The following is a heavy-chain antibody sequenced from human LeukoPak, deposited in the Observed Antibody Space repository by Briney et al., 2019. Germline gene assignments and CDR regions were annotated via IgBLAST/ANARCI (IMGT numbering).Heavy chain of an antibody. D-gene: IGHD3-3*01. V-gene: IGHV1-2*02. CDR1: GYTFTGYY. Sequence: ASVKVSCKASGYTFTGYYMHWVRQAPGQGLEWMGWINPNSGGTNYAQKFQGRVTMTRDTSISTAYMELSRLRSDDTAVYYCARGLRFLEWLLFQFDYYGMDVWGQGTTVTVSS. J-gene: IGHJ6*02. CDR2: INPNSGGT. CDR3: ARGLRFLEWLLFQFDYYGMDV.